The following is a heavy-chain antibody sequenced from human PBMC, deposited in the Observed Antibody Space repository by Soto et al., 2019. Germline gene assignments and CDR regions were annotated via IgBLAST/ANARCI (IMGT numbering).Heavy chain of an antibody. Sequence: EVQLVESGGGLVQTGGSLRLSCAASGFTFSNYWMHWVRQAPGKGLVWVSRINRDGSSTTYADSVKGRFTISRDNAKSTLYLQMNSLRAEDTAVYYCTRAGGSNTAQDYWGQGSLVTVSS. V-gene: IGHV3-74*01. D-gene: IGHD2-2*01. J-gene: IGHJ4*02. CDR3: TRAGGSNTAQDY. CDR2: INRDGSST. CDR1: GFTFSNYW.